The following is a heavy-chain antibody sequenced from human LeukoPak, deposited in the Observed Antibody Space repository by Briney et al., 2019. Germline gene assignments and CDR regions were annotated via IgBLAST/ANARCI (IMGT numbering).Heavy chain of an antibody. CDR1: GYTFTGYY. V-gene: IGHV1-2*06. D-gene: IGHD4-23*01. CDR2: INPNSGGT. CDR3: ARTAGGNSHFDY. Sequence: ASVKVSCKASGYTFTGYYMHWVRQAPGQGPEWMGRINPNSGGTNYAQKFQGRVTMTRDTSISTAYMELSRLRSDDTAVYYCARTAGGNSHFDYWGQGTLVTVSS. J-gene: IGHJ4*02.